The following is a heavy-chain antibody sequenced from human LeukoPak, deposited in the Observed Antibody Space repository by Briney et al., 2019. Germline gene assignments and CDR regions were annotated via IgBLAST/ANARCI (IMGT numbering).Heavy chain of an antibody. D-gene: IGHD1-1*01. J-gene: IGHJ4*02. Sequence: SETLSLTCTVSGGSISSSSYYWGWIRQPPGKGLEWIGSIYYSGNTYYNPSLKSRVTISVDTSKNQFSLRLSSVTAADTAVYYCARPNWNDLHFDYWGQGTLVTVSS. CDR2: IYYSGNT. CDR3: ARPNWNDLHFDY. CDR1: GGSISSSSYY. V-gene: IGHV4-39*07.